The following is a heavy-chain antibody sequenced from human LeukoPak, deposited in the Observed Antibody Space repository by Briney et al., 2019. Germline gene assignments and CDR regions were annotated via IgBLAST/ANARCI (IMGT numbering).Heavy chain of an antibody. D-gene: IGHD4-11*01. Sequence: ASVKVSCKASGYTFTDYYMHWVRQAPGQGLEWMGWINPNTGGTNYAQRFQGRVTMTRDTSISTAYMELSRLRSDDTAVYYCARVPSTVTTSWFDPWGQGTLVTVSS. CDR1: GYTFTDYY. CDR2: INPNTGGT. J-gene: IGHJ5*02. CDR3: ARVPSTVTTSWFDP. V-gene: IGHV1-2*02.